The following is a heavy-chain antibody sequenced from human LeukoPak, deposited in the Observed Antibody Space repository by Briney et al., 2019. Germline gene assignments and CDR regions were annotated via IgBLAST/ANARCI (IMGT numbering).Heavy chain of an antibody. CDR1: GGSISSGGYS. Sequence: PSETLSLTCAVSGGSISSGGYSWSWIRQPPGKGLEWIGYIYHSGSTYYNPSLKSRVTISVDRSKNQFSLKLSSVTAADTAVYYCARVNDNLRGYWYFDLWGRGTLVTVSS. J-gene: IGHJ2*01. CDR3: ARVNDNLRGYWYFDL. D-gene: IGHD1-1*01. CDR2: IYHSGST. V-gene: IGHV4-30-2*01.